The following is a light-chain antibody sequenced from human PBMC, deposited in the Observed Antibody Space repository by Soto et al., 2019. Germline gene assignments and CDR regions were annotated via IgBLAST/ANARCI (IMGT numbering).Light chain of an antibody. CDR3: QQYDNRPPFT. V-gene: IGKV3-15*01. CDR2: GAS. CDR1: QGVSSN. J-gene: IGKJ3*01. Sequence: EVAMTQSPATLSVSPGERAILSCRTSQGVSSNLAWYQQKPGLPPRLLIYGASTRATGIPARLSGSGSGTEFTLTVSSLQSEDFAVYYCQQYDNRPPFTFGPGTKVDIK.